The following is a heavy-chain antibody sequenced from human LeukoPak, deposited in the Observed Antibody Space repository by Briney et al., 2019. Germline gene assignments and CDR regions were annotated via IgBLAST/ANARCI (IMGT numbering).Heavy chain of an antibody. D-gene: IGHD6-13*01. CDR2: INTNTGNP. Sequence: GRSLRLSCAASGYTFTSYAMNWVRQAPGQGLEWMGWINTNTGNPTYAQGFTGRFVFSLDTSVSTAYLQISSLKAEDTAVYYCARANPSKQQLGTIDYWGQGTLVTVSS. CDR3: ARANPSKQQLGTIDY. J-gene: IGHJ4*02. V-gene: IGHV7-4-1*02. CDR1: GYTFTSYA.